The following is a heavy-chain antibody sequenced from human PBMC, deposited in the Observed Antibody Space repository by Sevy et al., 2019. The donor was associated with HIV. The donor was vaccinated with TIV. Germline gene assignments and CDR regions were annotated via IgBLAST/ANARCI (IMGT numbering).Heavy chain of an antibody. CDR3: AKDYGYYDGSGYPVNWFDP. CDR1: GFTFSSYA. J-gene: IGHJ5*02. D-gene: IGHD3-22*01. V-gene: IGHV3-23*01. Sequence: GGSLRLSCAASGFTFSSYAMSWVRQAPGKGLEWVSGISGSDDSTYYADSVKGRFTISRDNSKNTLYLQMNSLRAEDTAVYYCAKDYGYYDGSGYPVNWFDPWGQGTLVTVSS. CDR2: ISGSDDST.